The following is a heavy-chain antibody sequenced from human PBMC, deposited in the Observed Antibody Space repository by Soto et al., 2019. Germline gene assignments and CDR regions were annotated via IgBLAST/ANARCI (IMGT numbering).Heavy chain of an antibody. CDR3: VRQAGKIPLFDS. CDR2: IYSSGNT. Sequence: QLQRQESGPGLVKPSETLSLTCGVSGGAILNSCHYWGWVRQPPGKGLEWIGSIYSSGNTNYNPSLQSRVTMSVDASKNQFSLQLDSVTAADTAVYYCVRQAGKIPLFDSWGQGTPLTVSA. J-gene: IGHJ4*02. D-gene: IGHD2-21*01. V-gene: IGHV4-39*01. CDR1: GGAILNSCHY.